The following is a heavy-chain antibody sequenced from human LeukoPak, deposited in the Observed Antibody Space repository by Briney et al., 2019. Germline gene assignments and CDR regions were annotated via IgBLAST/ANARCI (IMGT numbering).Heavy chain of an antibody. CDR3: ARPVEMATDDAFDI. D-gene: IGHD5-24*01. CDR1: GGSISSYY. CDR2: IYYSGST. J-gene: IGHJ3*02. Sequence: SETLSLTCTVSGGSISSYYWSWIRQPPGKGPEWIGYIYYSGSTNYNPSLKSRVTISVDTSKNQFSLKLSSVTAADTAVYYCARPVEMATDDAFDIWGQGTMVTVSS. V-gene: IGHV4-59*01.